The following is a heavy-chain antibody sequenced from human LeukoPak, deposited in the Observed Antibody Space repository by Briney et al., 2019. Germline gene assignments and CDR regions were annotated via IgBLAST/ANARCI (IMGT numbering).Heavy chain of an antibody. CDR3: ARVPSYMDV. CDR1: GFTFNYYA. Sequence: GGSLRLSCAASGFTFNYYAMNWVRQAPGKGLEWVSYISSTGTTHYADSVKGRFTISRDNAENSLYLQMNSLRAEDPAVYYCARVPSYMDVWGKGTTVTVSS. J-gene: IGHJ6*03. V-gene: IGHV3-69-1*01. CDR2: ISSTGTT.